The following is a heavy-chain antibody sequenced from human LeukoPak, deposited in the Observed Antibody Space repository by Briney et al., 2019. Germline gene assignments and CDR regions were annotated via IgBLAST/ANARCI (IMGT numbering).Heavy chain of an antibody. CDR2: LDSDGSP. J-gene: IGHJ6*02. Sequence: GSLRLSCAAFGFTVRSDDMNWVRQAPGKGLEWVSILDSDGSPSYADSVKGRFTISRDNSKNTLDLQMNSLRAEDTAVYYCAGAAAGRAYYHYGMDVWGQGTTVTVSS. V-gene: IGHV3-53*01. CDR3: AGAAAGRAYYHYGMDV. CDR1: GFTVRSDD. D-gene: IGHD6-13*01.